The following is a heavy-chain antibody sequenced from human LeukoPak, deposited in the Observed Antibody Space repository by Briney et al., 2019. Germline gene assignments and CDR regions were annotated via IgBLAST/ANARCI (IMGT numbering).Heavy chain of an antibody. CDR2: ISDSGGST. CDR1: GFTFSTFA. D-gene: IGHD6-19*01. J-gene: IGHJ4*02. CDR3: AKGGGWLYYFDY. Sequence: GGSLRLSCTASGFTFSTFAMNWVRQAPGKGLEWVSAISDSGGSTYYTDSVKGRFTISRDNSKNTLYLQMNSLRAEDTAVYYCAKGGGWLYYFDYWGQGTLVTVSS. V-gene: IGHV3-23*01.